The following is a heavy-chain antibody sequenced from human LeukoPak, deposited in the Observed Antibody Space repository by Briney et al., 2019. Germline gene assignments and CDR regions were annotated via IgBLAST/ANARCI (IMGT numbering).Heavy chain of an antibody. J-gene: IGHJ4*02. CDR2: INHSGST. D-gene: IGHD6-6*01. V-gene: IGHV4-34*01. CDR1: GGSFSGYY. Sequence: SETLSLTCAVYGGSFSGYYWSWIRQPPGKGLEWIGEINHSGSTNYNPSLKSRVTISVDTSKNQFSLKLSSVTAADTAVYYCARRICSSSFYFDYWGQGTLVTVSS. CDR3: ARRICSSSFYFDY.